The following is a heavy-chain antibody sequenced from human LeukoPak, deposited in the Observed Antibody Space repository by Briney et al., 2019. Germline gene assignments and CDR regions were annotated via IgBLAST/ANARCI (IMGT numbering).Heavy chain of an antibody. CDR3: ARVRRDGYNSAFDI. CDR2: INPNSGGT. V-gene: IGHV1-2*02. Sequence: GASVKVSCKASGYTFTGYYMRWVRQAPGQGLEWMGWINPNSGGTNYAQKFQGRVTMTRDTSISTAYMELSRLRSDDTAVYYCARVRRDGYNSAFDIWGQGTMVTVSS. J-gene: IGHJ3*02. D-gene: IGHD5-24*01. CDR1: GYTFTGYY.